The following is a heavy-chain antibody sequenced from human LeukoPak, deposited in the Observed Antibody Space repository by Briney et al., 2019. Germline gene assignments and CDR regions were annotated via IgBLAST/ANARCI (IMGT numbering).Heavy chain of an antibody. CDR3: ASGAVLVGYYYGMDV. D-gene: IGHD1-26*01. Sequence: SETLSLTCAVYGGSFSGYYWSWIRQPPGKGLEWIGEINHSGSTNYNPSLKSRVTISVDTYKNQFSLKLSSVTAADTAVYYCASGAVLVGYYYGMDVWGQGTTVTVSS. J-gene: IGHJ6*02. V-gene: IGHV4-34*01. CDR2: INHSGST. CDR1: GGSFSGYY.